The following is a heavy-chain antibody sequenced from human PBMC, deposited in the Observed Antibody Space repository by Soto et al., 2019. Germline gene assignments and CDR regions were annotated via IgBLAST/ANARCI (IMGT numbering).Heavy chain of an antibody. CDR2: IKSKTDGGTT. J-gene: IGHJ6*03. D-gene: IGHD5-12*01. CDR1: GFTFSNAW. Sequence: GGSLRLSCAASGFTFSNAWMSWVRQAPGKGLEWVGRIKSKTDGGTTDYAAPVKGRFTISRDDSKNTLYLQMNSLKTEDTAVYYCTANRGYSGYVFDYYYYMDVWGKGTTVTVSS. V-gene: IGHV3-15*01. CDR3: TANRGYSGYVFDYYYYMDV.